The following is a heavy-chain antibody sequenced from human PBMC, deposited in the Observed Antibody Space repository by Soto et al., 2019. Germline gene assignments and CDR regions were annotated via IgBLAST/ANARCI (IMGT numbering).Heavy chain of an antibody. J-gene: IGHJ4*02. CDR2: INPHSGDT. CDR3: ARDVYSVEY. Sequence: VQLVQSGAEVKKPGASVKVSCKASGYTLTGHFLHWVRQAPGQGLEWMGWINPHSGDTNYAPKFQGRVTMTRDTSLSTAYVELSRLRSDDTAVYYCARDVYSVEYWGQGTLVTVSS. V-gene: IGHV1-2*02. D-gene: IGHD2-8*01. CDR1: GYTLTGHF.